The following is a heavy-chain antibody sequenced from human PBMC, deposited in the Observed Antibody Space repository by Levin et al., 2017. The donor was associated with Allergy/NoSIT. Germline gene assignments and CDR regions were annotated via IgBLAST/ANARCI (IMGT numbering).Heavy chain of an antibody. V-gene: IGHV4-59*08. CDR2: IYYSGST. D-gene: IGHD1-14*01. Sequence: SETLSLTCTVSGGSISSYYWSWIRQPPGKGLEWIGYIYYSGSTNYNPSLKSRVTISVDTSKNQFSLKLSSVTAADTAVYYCARHDHFVKPYYMDVWGKGTTVTVSS. CDR1: GGSISSYY. CDR3: ARHDHFVKPYYMDV. J-gene: IGHJ6*03.